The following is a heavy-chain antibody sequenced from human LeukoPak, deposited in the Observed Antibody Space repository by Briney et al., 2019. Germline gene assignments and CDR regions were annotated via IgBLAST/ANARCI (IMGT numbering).Heavy chain of an antibody. CDR2: INSDGNST. V-gene: IGHV3-74*01. J-gene: IGHJ3*02. CDR3: ARAILPDAFDI. Sequence: GGSLRLSCAASGFTFSSYWMHWVRHAPGKGLVWVSRINSDGNSTSYADSVKGRFTISRDNAKNTLYLQMNSLRAEDTAVYYCARAILPDAFDIWGQGTMVTVSS. CDR1: GFTFSSYW.